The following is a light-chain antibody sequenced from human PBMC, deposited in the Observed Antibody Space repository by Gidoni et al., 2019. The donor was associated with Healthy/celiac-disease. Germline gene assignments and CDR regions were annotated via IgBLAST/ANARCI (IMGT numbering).Light chain of an antibody. CDR1: QSVSSSY. CDR3: QQYGSSPRT. V-gene: IGKV3-20*01. J-gene: IGKJ1*01. CDR2: GAS. Sequence: EIVLTQSPGTLSLSPGERATLSCRASQSVSSSYLAWHQQKPGQAPRLLIYGASSRATGIPDRFSGSGSGTDFTLTISRLEPEDFAVYYCQQYGSSPRTFXQXTKVEIK.